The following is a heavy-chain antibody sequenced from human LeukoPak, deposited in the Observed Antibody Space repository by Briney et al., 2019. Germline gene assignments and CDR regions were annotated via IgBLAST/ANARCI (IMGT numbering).Heavy chain of an antibody. J-gene: IGHJ4*02. Sequence: SETLSLTCTVSRGSISGYYCSWIRQPPGQGLEWIGYIYYSGSTDYNPSLKSRVNISVDTSKNQFSLKLSSVTAADTAVYFCARVRVSSGSHPWYFDYWGQGTLVTVSS. CDR1: RGSISGYY. D-gene: IGHD3-22*01. CDR3: ARVRVSSGSHPWYFDY. V-gene: IGHV4-59*01. CDR2: IYYSGST.